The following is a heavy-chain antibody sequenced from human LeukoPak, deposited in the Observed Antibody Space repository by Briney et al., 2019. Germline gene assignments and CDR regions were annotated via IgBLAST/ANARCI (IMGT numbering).Heavy chain of an antibody. Sequence: PSETLSLTRAVYGGSFSGYYWSWIRQPPGRGLEWIGEINHSGSTNYNPSLKSRVTISVDTSKNQFSLKLSSVTAADTAVHYCARGVIITSWFDPWGQGTLVTVSS. V-gene: IGHV4-34*01. CDR3: ARGVIITSWFDP. CDR2: INHSGST. J-gene: IGHJ5*02. CDR1: GGSFSGYY. D-gene: IGHD3-10*01.